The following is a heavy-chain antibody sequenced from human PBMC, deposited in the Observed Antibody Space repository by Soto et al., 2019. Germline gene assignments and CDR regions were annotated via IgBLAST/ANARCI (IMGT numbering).Heavy chain of an antibody. CDR3: AKDFTTVTASDAFDM. CDR1: GFIFSSYA. D-gene: IGHD4-17*01. CDR2: ISGSGDTT. J-gene: IGHJ3*02. V-gene: IGHV3-23*01. Sequence: EVHLLESGGGLVQPGGSLRLSCEASGFIFSSYAMSWVRQAPGKGLEWVSVISGSGDTTYYADSVKGRFTISRDNSRNTLYLQMDSLRAGDTALYHCAKDFTTVTASDAFDMWGRGTMVTVSS.